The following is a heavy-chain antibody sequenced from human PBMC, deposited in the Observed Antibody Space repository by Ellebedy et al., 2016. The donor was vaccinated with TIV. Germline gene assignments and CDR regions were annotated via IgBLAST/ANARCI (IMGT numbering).Heavy chain of an antibody. CDR3: ARDRSVVMTSDAFDI. V-gene: IGHV3-20*04. CDR1: GFTFDDYG. CDR2: IKWKGGST. D-gene: IGHD4-23*01. J-gene: IGHJ3*02. Sequence: PGGSLRLSCAASGFTFDDYGMSWVRQAPGKGLEWVSGIKWKGGSTGYADSVKGRFTISRDNAKNSLYLQMNSLRAEDTSLYYCARDRSVVMTSDAFDIWGQGTMVTVSS.